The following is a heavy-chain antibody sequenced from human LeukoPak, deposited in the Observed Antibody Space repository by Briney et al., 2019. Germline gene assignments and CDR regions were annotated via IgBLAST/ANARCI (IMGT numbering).Heavy chain of an antibody. CDR1: GGTFSSYA. J-gene: IGHJ4*02. Sequence: EASVNVSCKASGGTFSSYAISWVRPAPGQGLEWMGGIIPIFGTANYAQKFQGRVTITTDESTSTAYMELGSLRSEDTAVYYCAGGRPRAVGATDYWGQGTLVTVSS. V-gene: IGHV1-69*05. D-gene: IGHD1-26*01. CDR3: AGGRPRAVGATDY. CDR2: IIPIFGTA.